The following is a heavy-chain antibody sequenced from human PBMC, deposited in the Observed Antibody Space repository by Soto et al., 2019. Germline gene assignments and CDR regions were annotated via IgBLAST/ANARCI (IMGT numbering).Heavy chain of an antibody. Sequence: GGSLRLSCAASEFTFSRDGMSWVRQAPGKGLEWVSLITDNGGSTYYADSVKGRFTISRDNTKNTLFLQMNSLRAEDTAVYYCAKERATTNAFDYWGQGDLLTVSS. V-gene: IGHV3-23*01. D-gene: IGHD4-17*01. CDR3: AKERATTNAFDY. CDR1: EFTFSRDG. J-gene: IGHJ4*02. CDR2: ITDNGGST.